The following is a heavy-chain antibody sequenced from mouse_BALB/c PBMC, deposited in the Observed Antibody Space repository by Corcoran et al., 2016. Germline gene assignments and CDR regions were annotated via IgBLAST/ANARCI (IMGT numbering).Heavy chain of an antibody. V-gene: IGHV3-6*02. CDR3: ATLLRPVDY. Sequence: DVQLQEAGPGHVKPTQALPLTCSGTAYSINSDYYSNLIRKFPGNKLEWMGYISYDGSNNYNPSLKNPISITRDTSKNQFFLKLNSVTTEDTARHYCATLLRPVDYWGQGTTLTVSS. CDR2: ISYDGSN. J-gene: IGHJ2*01. CDR1: AYSINSDYY. D-gene: IGHD1-2*01.